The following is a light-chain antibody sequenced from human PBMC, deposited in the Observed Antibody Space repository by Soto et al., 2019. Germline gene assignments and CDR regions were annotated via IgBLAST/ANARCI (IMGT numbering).Light chain of an antibody. CDR2: DAS. V-gene: IGKV3-11*01. CDR3: QQRSNWPLT. CDR1: QSVNSY. J-gene: IGKJ4*01. Sequence: EIVLTQSPATLSLSPGERATLSCRASQSVNSYLAWYQQKPGQAPRLHIYDASNRATGIPARFSGSGSGTDFTRTISSLETEDFAVYYCQQRSNWPLTFGGGTKVEIK.